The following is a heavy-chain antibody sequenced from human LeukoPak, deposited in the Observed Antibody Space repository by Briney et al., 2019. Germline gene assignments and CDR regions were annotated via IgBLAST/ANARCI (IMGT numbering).Heavy chain of an antibody. D-gene: IGHD3-22*01. CDR1: GGSISSYY. V-gene: IGHV4-59*01. J-gene: IGHJ4*02. CDR2: FYYSGST. Sequence: PSETLSLTCTVSGGSISSYYWSWIRQSPGKGLDWLGYFYYSGSTTYNPSLNSRVTMSADTSKNQFSLKLRSVTAADTAVYYCARGYYDRSGYYLFDYWGQRTLVTVSS. CDR3: ARGYYDRSGYYLFDY.